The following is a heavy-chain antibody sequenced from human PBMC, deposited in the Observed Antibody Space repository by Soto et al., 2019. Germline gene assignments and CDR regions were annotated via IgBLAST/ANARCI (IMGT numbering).Heavy chain of an antibody. V-gene: IGHV1-2*02. J-gene: IGHJ6*02. D-gene: IGHD3-3*02. Sequence: ASVKVSCKASGYTFTGYYLHWVRQAPGQGLEWMGWINPNSGDTYLAQRFLGRVTMNRDTSIGTAYMELRGLTSDDTAEYYCAKGGAKGASGTSIYLYNGIDRQGQGTTVTVSS. CDR2: INPNSGDT. CDR3: AKGGAKGASGTSIYLYNGIDR. CDR1: GYTFTGYY.